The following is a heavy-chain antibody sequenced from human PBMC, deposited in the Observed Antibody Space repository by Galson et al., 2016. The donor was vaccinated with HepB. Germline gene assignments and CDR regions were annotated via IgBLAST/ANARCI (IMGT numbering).Heavy chain of an antibody. Sequence: QSGAEVTKPGGSLKISCKASGYSFSRYWIGWVRQMPGKGLEWMGMIYPGDSDTRYNPSFEGQVTISADTSIDTAHLQWSSLKASDSAMYYCARRPPGSNTWYYFDYWGQGTMVTVSS. CDR1: GYSFSRYW. CDR2: IYPGDSDT. J-gene: IGHJ4*02. D-gene: IGHD6-13*01. CDR3: ARRPPGSNTWYYFDY. V-gene: IGHV5-51*01.